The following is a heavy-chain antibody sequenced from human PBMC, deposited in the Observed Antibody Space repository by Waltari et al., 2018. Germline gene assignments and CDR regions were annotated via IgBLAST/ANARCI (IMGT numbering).Heavy chain of an antibody. CDR3: ARAHPRYSTSMDV. J-gene: IGHJ6*03. D-gene: IGHD6-6*01. CDR2: ISSSSSTI. V-gene: IGHV3-48*04. CDR1: GFTFSSYA. Sequence: EVQLLESGGGLVQPGGSLRLSCAASGFTFSSYAMSWVRQAPGKGLEWVSYISSSSSTIYYADSVKGRFTISRDNAKNSLYLQMNSLRAEDTAVYYCARAHPRYSTSMDVWGKGTTVTVSS.